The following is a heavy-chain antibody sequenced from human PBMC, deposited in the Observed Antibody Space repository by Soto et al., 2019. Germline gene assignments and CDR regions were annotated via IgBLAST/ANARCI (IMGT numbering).Heavy chain of an antibody. J-gene: IGHJ4*02. CDR2: TGSGTGPG. CDR1: GGSLSTNP. CDR3: ARRDSGGFYRFFDS. Sequence: ASVKVSCKASGGSLSTNPISWVRQAPGQGLEWMGGTGSGTGPGNHAQKFQGRLTVTADKSTSTVYMELTKLTSEDTAVYYCARRDSGGFYRFFDSWGQGTLVTVSS. D-gene: IGHD2-15*01. V-gene: IGHV1-69*06.